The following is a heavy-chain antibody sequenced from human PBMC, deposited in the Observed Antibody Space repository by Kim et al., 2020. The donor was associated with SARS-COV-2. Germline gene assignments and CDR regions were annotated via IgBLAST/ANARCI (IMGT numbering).Heavy chain of an antibody. CDR3: AREGYYGSGSYTEIDY. J-gene: IGHJ4*02. V-gene: IGHV3-30*01. Sequence: SVKGRFTISRDNSKNTLYLQMNSRRAEERAVYYCAREGYYGSGSYTEIDYWGQGTLVTVSS. D-gene: IGHD3-10*01.